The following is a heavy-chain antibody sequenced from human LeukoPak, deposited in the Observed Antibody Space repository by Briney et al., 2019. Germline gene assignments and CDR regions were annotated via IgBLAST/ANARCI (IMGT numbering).Heavy chain of an antibody. CDR1: GFTFSSYA. CDR2: ISYDGSNK. J-gene: IGHJ4*02. CDR3: ARAGLYCSSTSCYGYFDY. Sequence: GGSLRLSCAASGFTFSSYAMHWVRRAPGKGLEWVAVISYDGSNKYYADSVKGRFTISRDNSKNTLYLQMNSLRAEDTAVYYCARAGLYCSSTSCYGYFDYWGQGTLVTVSS. V-gene: IGHV3-30*04. D-gene: IGHD2-2*01.